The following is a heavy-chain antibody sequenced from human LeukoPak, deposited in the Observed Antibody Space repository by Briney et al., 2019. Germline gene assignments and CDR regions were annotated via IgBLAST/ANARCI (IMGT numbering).Heavy chain of an antibody. CDR2: IYYSGST. V-gene: IGHV4-39*07. Sequence: PSETLSLTCTVAGGSISSSSYYWGWIRQPPGKGLEWIGSIYYSGSTYYNPSLKSRVTISVDTSKNQFSLKLSSVTAADTAVYYCARVANGSGAFDYWGQGTLVTVSS. CDR3: ARVANGSGAFDY. J-gene: IGHJ4*02. D-gene: IGHD3-10*01. CDR1: GGSISSSSYY.